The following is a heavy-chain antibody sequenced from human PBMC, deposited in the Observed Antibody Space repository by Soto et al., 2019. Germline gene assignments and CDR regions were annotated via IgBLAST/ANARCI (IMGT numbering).Heavy chain of an antibody. Sequence: QPGGSLRLSCAASGFNFNTYAMTWVRQAPGKGLEWVSAISGSGGSTYYADSVQGRFTISRDNSKNTLYLQMNSLRVDDTAVYYCAIPTGGRTKHPMDVWGKGTKVTVSS. J-gene: IGHJ6*03. CDR1: GFNFNTYA. V-gene: IGHV3-23*01. CDR2: ISGSGGST. D-gene: IGHD4-17*01. CDR3: AIPTGGRTKHPMDV.